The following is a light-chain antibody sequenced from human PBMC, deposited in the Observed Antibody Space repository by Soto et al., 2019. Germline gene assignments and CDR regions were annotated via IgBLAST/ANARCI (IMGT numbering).Light chain of an antibody. J-gene: IGLJ1*01. CDR3: VLFMVSGISV. V-gene: IGLV8-61*01. CDR1: SGSVSASSY. Sequence: QAVVTQEPSFSVSPGGTVTLTCALNSGSVSASSYPSWCQQTPGQAPRTLIYNTNTRSSGVPDRFSGSILGNKAALTITGAQADDESDYYCVLFMVSGISVVGTGTKVTVL. CDR2: NTN.